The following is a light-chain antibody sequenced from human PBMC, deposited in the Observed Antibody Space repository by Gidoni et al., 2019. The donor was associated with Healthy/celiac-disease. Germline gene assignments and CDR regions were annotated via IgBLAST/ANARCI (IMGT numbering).Light chain of an antibody. V-gene: IGKV3-15*01. CDR3: QQYNSWPLT. Sequence: EIVMTQSQATPSVSPGERATLSCRASQRVRSNLAGYQPKPGQAPRLLTYGASTRATGIPARFRGSGSGPEFSLTIRSLQSEDCAVYYWQQYNSWPLTFGQGTKVDIK. J-gene: IGKJ1*01. CDR2: GAS. CDR1: QRVRSN.